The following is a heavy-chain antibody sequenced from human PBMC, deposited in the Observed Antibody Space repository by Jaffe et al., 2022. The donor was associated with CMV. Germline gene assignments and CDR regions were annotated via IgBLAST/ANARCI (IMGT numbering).Heavy chain of an antibody. CDR2: INHSGST. V-gene: IGHV4-34*01. CDR1: GGSFSGYY. Sequence: QVQLQQWGAGLLKPSETLSLTCAVYGGSFSGYYWSWIRQPPGKGLEWIGEINHSGSTNYNPSLKSRVTISVDTSKNQFSLKLSSVTAADTAVYYCATRGRGARYGMDVWGQGTTVTVSS. CDR3: ATRGRGARYGMDV. D-gene: IGHD3-10*01. J-gene: IGHJ6*02.